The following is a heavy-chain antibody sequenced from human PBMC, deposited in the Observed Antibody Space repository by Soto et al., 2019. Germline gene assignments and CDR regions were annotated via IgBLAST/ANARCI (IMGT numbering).Heavy chain of an antibody. V-gene: IGHV4-39*01. D-gene: IGHD3-10*01. CDR1: GGSISSSSYY. CDR3: ARRSGSFRKPFAY. J-gene: IGHJ4*02. Sequence: PSETLSLTCAVSGGSISSSSYYWHWIRQPPGKGLEWIGNIYYNGNTDYNLSLKSRITISVDTSKNQFSLKLSSVTAADTAVYFCARRSGSFRKPFAYWGQGALVTVSS. CDR2: IYYNGNT.